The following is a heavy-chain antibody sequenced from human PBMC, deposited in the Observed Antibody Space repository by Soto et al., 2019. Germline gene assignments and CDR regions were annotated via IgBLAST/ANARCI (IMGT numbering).Heavy chain of an antibody. V-gene: IGHV1-69*12. D-gene: IGHD3-9*01. CDR2: LIPMFGVA. J-gene: IGHJ4*02. CDR1: GGNFKNYG. Sequence: QVQLVQSGAEVKKPGSSVKVSCRTSGGNFKNYGFSWVRQAPGQGLDWMGGLIPMFGVANYGQIFQGRLTITADESTSTAYMELSSLKSEDTAVYYCAGEVGGTGLHFWGQGTLVTVSS. CDR3: AGEVGGTGLHF.